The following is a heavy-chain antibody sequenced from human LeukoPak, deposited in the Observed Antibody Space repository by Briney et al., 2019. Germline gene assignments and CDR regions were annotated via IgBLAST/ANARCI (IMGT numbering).Heavy chain of an antibody. V-gene: IGHV3-74*01. D-gene: IGHD1-1*01. J-gene: IGHJ5*02. Sequence: GGSLRLSCAASGFTFKDYWMHWVRQVPGKGLVWVARIISDGSSASYADSVKGRFTMSRDNAKNTLYLQMNSLRAEDTAVYYCARLGLEVGGPNWFDPWGQGTLVTVSS. CDR3: ARLGLEVGGPNWFDP. CDR1: GFTFKDYW. CDR2: IISDGSSA.